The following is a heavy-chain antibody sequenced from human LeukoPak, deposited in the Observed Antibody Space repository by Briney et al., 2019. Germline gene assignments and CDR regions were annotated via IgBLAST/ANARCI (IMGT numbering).Heavy chain of an antibody. CDR2: INPNSGGT. CDR3: ARALPSIRYFDWLPYPPDY. D-gene: IGHD3-9*01. J-gene: IGHJ4*02. CDR1: GYTFTSYY. V-gene: IGHV1-2*02. Sequence: ASVKVSCKASGYTFTSYYMHWVRQAPGQGLEWMGIINPNSGGTNYAQKFQGRVTMTRDTSISTAYMELSRLRSDDTAVYYCARALPSIRYFDWLPYPPDYWGQGTLVTVSS.